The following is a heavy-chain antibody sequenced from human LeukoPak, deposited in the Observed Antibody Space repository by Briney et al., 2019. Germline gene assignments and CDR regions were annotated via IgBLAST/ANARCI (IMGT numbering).Heavy chain of an antibody. J-gene: IGHJ4*02. CDR3: ARYGVYPENLFDY. CDR2: INHSGST. CDR1: GGSISSGGYY. V-gene: IGHV4-30-2*01. D-gene: IGHD1-14*01. Sequence: PSQTLSLTCTVSGGSISSGGYYWSWIRQPPGKGLEWIGEINHSGSTNYNPSLKSRVTISVDTSKNQFSLKLSSVTAADTAVYYCARYGVYPENLFDYWGQGTLVTVSS.